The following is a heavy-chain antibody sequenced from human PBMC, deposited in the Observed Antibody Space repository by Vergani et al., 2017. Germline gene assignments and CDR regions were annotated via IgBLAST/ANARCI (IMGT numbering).Heavy chain of an antibody. CDR3: ARDGLGYTYGTTGAFDI. Sequence: QVQLQESGPGLVKASETLSITCTVSGGSVSSGNYYWSWIRKPPGKGLEWIGTLYYSGSINYNPSLKSRVTISEDTSKNQFSLKLRSVTAADTAVYYCARDGLGYTYGTTGAFDIWGQGTMVTVSS. D-gene: IGHD5-18*01. V-gene: IGHV4-61*01. CDR2: LYYSGSI. J-gene: IGHJ3*02. CDR1: GGSVSSGNYY.